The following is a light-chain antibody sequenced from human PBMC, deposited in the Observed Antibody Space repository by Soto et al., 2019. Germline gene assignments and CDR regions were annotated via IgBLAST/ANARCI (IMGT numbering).Light chain of an antibody. CDR3: SSYTRSSTLYV. J-gene: IGLJ1*01. V-gene: IGLV2-14*01. Sequence: QSVLTQSASVSGSPGQSITISCTGTSSDVGDYNYVSWYQQHPGKAPKLMIYEVSNRPSGVSNRFSGSKSGNTASLTISGLQAEDEADYYCSSYTRSSTLYVFGTGTKVTVL. CDR2: EVS. CDR1: SSDVGDYNY.